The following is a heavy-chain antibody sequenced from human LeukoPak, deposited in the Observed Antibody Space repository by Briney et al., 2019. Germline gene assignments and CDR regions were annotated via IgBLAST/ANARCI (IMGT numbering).Heavy chain of an antibody. Sequence: GGSLRLSCAASGFTFGSYCMSWVRQAPGKGLEWVANIKQEGSEKYYVDSVKGRFTISRDNAKNSLYRQMNSLRAEDTAVYYCARDLVHNYDYVWGSYRTDLFDYWGQGTLVTVSS. D-gene: IGHD3-16*02. CDR2: IKQEGSEK. V-gene: IGHV3-7*03. CDR3: ARDLVHNYDYVWGSYRTDLFDY. J-gene: IGHJ4*02. CDR1: GFTFGSYC.